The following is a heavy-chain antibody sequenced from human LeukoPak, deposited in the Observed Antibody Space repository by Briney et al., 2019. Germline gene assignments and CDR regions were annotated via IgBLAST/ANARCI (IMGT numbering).Heavy chain of an antibody. J-gene: IGHJ4*02. CDR2: ISSSSSYI. Sequence: GGSLRLSCAASGFTFSSYSMNWVRQAPGKGLEWVSSISSSSSYIYYADSVKGRFTISRDNAENSLYLQMNSLRAEDTAVYYCARGSSNYLDYWGQGTLVTVSS. D-gene: IGHD6-19*01. V-gene: IGHV3-21*01. CDR3: ARGSSNYLDY. CDR1: GFTFSSYS.